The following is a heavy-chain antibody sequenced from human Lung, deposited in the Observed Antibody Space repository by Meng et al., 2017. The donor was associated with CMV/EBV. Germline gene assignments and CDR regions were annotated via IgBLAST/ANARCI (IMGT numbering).Heavy chain of an antibody. V-gene: IGHV4-59*01. Sequence: AGSLRLSCTISGGSFSSYYCSWIRQSPGKGLEWIGYVYYSGTTNYNPSFKSRIYISIDTSKNQFSLELSSVTAADTAVYYCARGNYYYGLDVWGQGTTVTVSS. J-gene: IGHJ6*02. CDR2: VYYSGTT. CDR3: ARGNYYYGLDV. CDR1: GGSFSSYY.